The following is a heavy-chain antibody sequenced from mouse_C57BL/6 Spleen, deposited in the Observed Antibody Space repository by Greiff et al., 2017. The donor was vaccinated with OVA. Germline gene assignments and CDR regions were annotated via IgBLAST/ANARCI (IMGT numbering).Heavy chain of an antibody. CDR3: ASNWDWYFDV. CDR2: ISYDGSN. Sequence: QSGPGLVKPSQSLSLTCSVTGYSITSGYYWNWIRQFPGNKLEWMGYISYDGSNNYNPSPKNRISITRDTSKNQFFLKLNSVTTEDTATYYCASNWDWYFDVWGTGTTVTVSS. D-gene: IGHD4-1*01. J-gene: IGHJ1*03. CDR1: GYSITSGYY. V-gene: IGHV3-6*01.